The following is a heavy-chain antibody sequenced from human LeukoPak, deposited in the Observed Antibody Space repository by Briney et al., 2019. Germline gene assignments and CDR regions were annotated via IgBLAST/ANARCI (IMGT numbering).Heavy chain of an antibody. D-gene: IGHD1-26*01. CDR1: GFTFSSYS. CDR2: ISSSSSYI. J-gene: IGHJ4*02. CDR3: ARDSSGSHYRFDY. Sequence: GGSLRLSCAASGFTFSSYSMNWVRQAPGKGLEWVSSISSSSSYIYYADSVKGRFTISRDNAQNSLYLQMNSLRAEDTAVYYCARDSSGSHYRFDYWGQGALVTVSS. V-gene: IGHV3-21*01.